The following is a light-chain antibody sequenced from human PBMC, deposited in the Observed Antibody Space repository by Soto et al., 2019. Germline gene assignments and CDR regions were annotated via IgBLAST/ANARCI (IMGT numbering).Light chain of an antibody. CDR3: SSFTNTDTLV. Sequence: QSFLTQPASVSGSPGQSITISCTGTRSDVGFYNYVSWYQQNPGKAPKLMIYEVRNRPSGVSNRFSGSKSGNTASLTISGLQAEDEADYYCSSFTNTDTLVFGTGTKLTVL. CDR1: RSDVGFYNY. J-gene: IGLJ1*01. CDR2: EVR. V-gene: IGLV2-14*01.